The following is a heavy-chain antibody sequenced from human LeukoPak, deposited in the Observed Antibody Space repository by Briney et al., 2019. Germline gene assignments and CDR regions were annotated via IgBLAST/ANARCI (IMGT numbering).Heavy chain of an antibody. J-gene: IGHJ6*03. D-gene: IGHD4-11*01. CDR3: ARGRVSSSTWYSTYYYYFYMDV. Sequence: KPSETLSLTCTVSGGSISSYYWTWIRQPPGKGLEWIGYVDHTGSTNFNPSLNGRATISRDTSKNHFSLRLRPVTAADTAVYFCARGRVSSSTWYSTYYYYFYMDVWGKGTTVTVSS. CDR1: GGSISSYY. CDR2: VDHTGST. V-gene: IGHV4-59*01.